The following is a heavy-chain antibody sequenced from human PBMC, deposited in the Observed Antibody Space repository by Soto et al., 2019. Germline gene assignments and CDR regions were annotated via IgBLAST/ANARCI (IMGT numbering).Heavy chain of an antibody. D-gene: IGHD3-9*01. CDR1: GGSISSGDNY. V-gene: IGHV4-30-4*08. CDR3: ARRYGPRAFDI. CDR2: IFNTGRT. Sequence: QVQLQESGPGLVKPSQTLSLTCTVSGGSISSGDNYWSWIRQPPGKGLEWIGYIFNTGRTYYNPSLKSRVTISADTSKNQFSLKLSSVTAADTAVYYCARRYGPRAFDIWGQGTMVTVSS. J-gene: IGHJ3*02.